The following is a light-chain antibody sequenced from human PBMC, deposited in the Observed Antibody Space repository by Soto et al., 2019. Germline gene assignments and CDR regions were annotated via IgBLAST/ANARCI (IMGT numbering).Light chain of an antibody. CDR1: SSDVGGYNY. V-gene: IGLV2-14*01. CDR3: SSYTSSSTHVV. Sequence: QSALTQPASVSGSPGQSITISCTGTSSDVGGYNYVSWYQQHPGKAPKLMIYEVSNRPSEVSIRFSGSKSGNTASLTISGLQAEDEADYYCSSYTSSSTHVVFGGGTKVTVL. CDR2: EVS. J-gene: IGLJ2*01.